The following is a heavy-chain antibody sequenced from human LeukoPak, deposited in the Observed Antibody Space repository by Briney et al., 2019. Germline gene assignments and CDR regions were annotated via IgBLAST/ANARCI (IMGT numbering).Heavy chain of an antibody. V-gene: IGHV3-23*01. J-gene: IGHJ4*02. Sequence: GGSLRLSCAASGFTFSRYAMSWVGQAPGKGLEWVSAISGSGCSTYYADSVKGRITISRDNSKNTLYLQMNSLRAEDTAVYYCAKDHGVTVTTNWGQGTLVTVSS. CDR2: ISGSGCST. D-gene: IGHD4-17*01. CDR3: AKDHGVTVTTN. CDR1: GFTFSRYA.